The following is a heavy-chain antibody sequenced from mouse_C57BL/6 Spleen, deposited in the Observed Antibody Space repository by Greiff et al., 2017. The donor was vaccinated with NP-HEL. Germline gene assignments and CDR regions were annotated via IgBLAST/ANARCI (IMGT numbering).Heavy chain of an antibody. J-gene: IGHJ2*01. CDR3: ARGGLLNYFDY. V-gene: IGHV1-59*01. CDR2: IDPSDSYT. Sequence: QVQLQQPGAELVRPGPSVKLSCKASGYTFTSYWMHWVKQRPGQGLEWIGVIDPSDSYTNYNQKFKGKATLTVDTSSSTAYMQLSSLTSEDSAVYYCARGGLLNYFDYWGQGTTLTVSS. CDR1: GYTFTSYW. D-gene: IGHD2-3*01.